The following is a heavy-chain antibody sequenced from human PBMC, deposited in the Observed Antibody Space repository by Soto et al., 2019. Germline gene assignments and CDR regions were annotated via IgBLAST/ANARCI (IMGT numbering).Heavy chain of an antibody. CDR3: ARQHSGSYYFDY. J-gene: IGHJ4*02. CDR2: MNQAGSEK. CDR1: GFTFSTYW. D-gene: IGHD1-26*01. V-gene: IGHV3-7*05. Sequence: GGSLRLSCGAAGFTFSTYWMTWVRQAPGKGLEWVANMNQAGSEKNYVDSVKGRFTISRDNAQNSLYLQMDSLRAEDTAVYYCARQHSGSYYFDYWGQGTLVTVSS.